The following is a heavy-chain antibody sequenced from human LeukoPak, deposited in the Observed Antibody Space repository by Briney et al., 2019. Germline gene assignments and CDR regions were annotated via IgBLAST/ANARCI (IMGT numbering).Heavy chain of an antibody. Sequence: GGSLRLSCAASGFTFSSYWMHWVRQAPGKGLVWVSRINSDGSSTSYADSVKGRFTISRDNAKNTLYLQMNSLRAEDTAVYHCARGSSSWYDVGDYWGQGTLVTVSS. D-gene: IGHD6-13*01. CDR1: GFTFSSYW. CDR2: INSDGSST. J-gene: IGHJ4*02. CDR3: ARGSSSWYDVGDY. V-gene: IGHV3-74*01.